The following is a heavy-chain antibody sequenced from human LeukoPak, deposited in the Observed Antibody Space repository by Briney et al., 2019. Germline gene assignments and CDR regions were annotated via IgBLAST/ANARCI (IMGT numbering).Heavy chain of an antibody. Sequence: ASVKVSCKASGYTFTGYYMHWVRQAPGQGLEWMGWTNPDNGGTNYAQKFQGRVTMTRDMSISTAYMELSRLRSDDTAVYYCARDPSNSGYDYLYYFDYWGQGTLVTASS. CDR2: TNPDNGGT. D-gene: IGHD5-12*01. CDR3: ARDPSNSGYDYLYYFDY. J-gene: IGHJ4*02. CDR1: GYTFTGYY. V-gene: IGHV1-2*02.